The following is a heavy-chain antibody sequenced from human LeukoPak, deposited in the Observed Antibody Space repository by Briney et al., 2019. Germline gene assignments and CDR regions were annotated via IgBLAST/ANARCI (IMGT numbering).Heavy chain of an antibody. D-gene: IGHD4-23*01. V-gene: IGHV3-74*01. Sequence: GGSLRLSCAASGFTLSGYWMRWVRQAPGKGLVWVSRIKSDGSSTSYADSVKGRFTISRDNAKNTVYLQMNSLRAEDTAVYYCAREFQYYGGFDYWGQGTLVTVSS. CDR1: GFTLSGYW. CDR3: AREFQYYGGFDY. J-gene: IGHJ4*02. CDR2: IKSDGSST.